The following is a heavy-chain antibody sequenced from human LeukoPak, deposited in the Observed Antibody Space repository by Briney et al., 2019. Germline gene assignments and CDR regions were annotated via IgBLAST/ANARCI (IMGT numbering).Heavy chain of an antibody. CDR3: AREEGSYDSSGYYFQLFDY. D-gene: IGHD3-22*01. Sequence: SETLSLTCTVSGDAISSGSYYWIWLRQPGGRGLVGIGRIYTSGSTNYNPSLKSRVTISVDTSKNQFSLKLSSVTAADTAVYYCAREEGSYDSSGYYFQLFDYWGQGTLVTVSS. CDR1: GDAISSGSYY. J-gene: IGHJ4*02. CDR2: IYTSGST. V-gene: IGHV4-61*02.